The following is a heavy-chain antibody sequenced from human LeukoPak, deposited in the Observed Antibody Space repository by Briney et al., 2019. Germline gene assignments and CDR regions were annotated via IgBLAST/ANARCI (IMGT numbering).Heavy chain of an antibody. CDR3: ARENYYDSSGYRRGAFDI. D-gene: IGHD3-22*01. CDR2: IYSGGST. Sequence: GGSLRLSCAAPGFTVSSNYMSWVRQAPGRGLEWVSVIYSGGSTYYADSVKGRFTISRDNSKNTLYLQMNSLRAEDTAVYYCARENYYDSSGYRRGAFDIWGQGTMVTVSS. CDR1: GFTVSSNY. J-gene: IGHJ3*02. V-gene: IGHV3-53*01.